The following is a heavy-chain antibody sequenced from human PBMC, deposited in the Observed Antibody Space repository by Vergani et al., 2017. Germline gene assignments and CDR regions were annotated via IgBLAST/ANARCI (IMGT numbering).Heavy chain of an antibody. Sequence: EVQLLESGGALVQPGKSLRLSCAASGFTFSSYAMSWVRQAPGKGLEWVSDISGSGGSTYYADSVKGRFTISRDNSKNTLYLQMNSLRAEDTAVYYCAKKQQLSNYYYYYMDVWGKGTTVTVSS. J-gene: IGHJ6*03. CDR3: AKKQQLSNYYYYYMDV. CDR1: GFTFSSYA. CDR2: ISGSGGST. V-gene: IGHV3-23*01. D-gene: IGHD6-13*01.